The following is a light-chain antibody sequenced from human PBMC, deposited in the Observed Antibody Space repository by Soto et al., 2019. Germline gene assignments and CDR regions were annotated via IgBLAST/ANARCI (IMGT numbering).Light chain of an antibody. CDR2: DAS. CDR1: QSVSSY. CDR3: QQRGNWPLT. J-gene: IGKJ4*01. Sequence: EIVLTQSPATLSLSPGERATLSCRASQSVSSYLAWYRQKPGQAPRLLIYDASNRAAGIPARFSGSGSGTDFTLIISSLEPEDFAVYYCQQRGNWPLTFGGGTRVDIK. V-gene: IGKV3-11*01.